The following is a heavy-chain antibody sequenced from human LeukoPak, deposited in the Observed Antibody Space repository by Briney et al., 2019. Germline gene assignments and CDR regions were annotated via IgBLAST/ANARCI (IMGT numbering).Heavy chain of an antibody. CDR2: IYSIGNT. J-gene: IGHJ4*02. CDR3: ARGQFQRDY. V-gene: IGHV4-59*12. CDR1: GGSISSYF. Sequence: SETLSLTCTVSGGSISSYFWSWIRQPPGKGLQWIGYIYSIGNTNYNPSLKSRVTISVDPSKNQFSLNLRSVTAADTAVYYCARGQFQRDYWGQGTLVTVSS.